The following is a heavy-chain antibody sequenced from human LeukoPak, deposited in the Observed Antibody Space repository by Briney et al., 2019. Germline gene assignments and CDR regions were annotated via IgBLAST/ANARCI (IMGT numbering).Heavy chain of an antibody. V-gene: IGHV3-66*01. CDR1: GFTVSSNY. Sequence: PGGSLRLSCAASGFTVSSNYMSWVRQAPGKGLEWVSLIYSGGSTYYADSVKGRFIISRDNSKNTLFLQMNSLRAEDTAVYYCARAYDSSASYFAGSFDLWGRGTLVTVSS. J-gene: IGHJ2*01. CDR3: ARAYDSSASYFAGSFDL. D-gene: IGHD3-22*01. CDR2: IYSGGST.